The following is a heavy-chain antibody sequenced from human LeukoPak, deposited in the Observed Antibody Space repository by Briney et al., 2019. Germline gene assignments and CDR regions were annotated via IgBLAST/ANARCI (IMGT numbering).Heavy chain of an antibody. CDR3: ARVMVYAPYYYYYYYMDV. Sequence: GGSLRLSCAASGFTFSSYWMSWVRQAPGKGLEWVANIKQDGREKYYVDSVKGRFTISRDNAKNSLYLQMNSLRAEDTAVYYCARVMVYAPYYYYYYYMDVWGKGTTVTVSS. V-gene: IGHV3-7*01. CDR1: GFTFSSYW. D-gene: IGHD2-8*01. CDR2: IKQDGREK. J-gene: IGHJ6*03.